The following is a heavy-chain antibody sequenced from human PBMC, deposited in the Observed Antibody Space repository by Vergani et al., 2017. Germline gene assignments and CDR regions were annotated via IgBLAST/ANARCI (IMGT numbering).Heavy chain of an antibody. CDR1: GFDFSQAW. CDR2: IKQDGSEK. V-gene: IGHV3-7*01. Sequence: EVRLVESGGGLVKPGGSLRLSCQVSGFDFSQAWMNWVRQSPGKGLEWVANIKQDGSEKYYVDSVKGRFTISRDNAKNSLYLQMNSLRAEDTAVYYCARDHYVWGSYRHGRLCYWGQGTLVTVSS. CDR3: ARDHYVWGSYRHGRLCY. J-gene: IGHJ4*02. D-gene: IGHD3-16*02.